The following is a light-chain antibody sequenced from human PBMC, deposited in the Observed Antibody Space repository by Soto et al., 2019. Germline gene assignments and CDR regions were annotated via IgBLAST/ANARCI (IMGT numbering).Light chain of an antibody. Sequence: QSVLTQPASVSGSPGQSITISCTGTNSNVGSYNLVSWYQQHPGKAPKLMIYEVTKRPSGVSNRFSASKSGNTASLTISGLQAEDAADYYCCSYAGSSTVVVFGGGTKLTVL. CDR2: EVT. CDR3: CSYAGSSTVVV. CDR1: NSNVGSYNL. J-gene: IGLJ2*01. V-gene: IGLV2-23*02.